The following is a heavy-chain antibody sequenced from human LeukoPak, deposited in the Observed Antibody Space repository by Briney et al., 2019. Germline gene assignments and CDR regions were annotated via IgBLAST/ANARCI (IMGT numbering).Heavy chain of an antibody. Sequence: SQTLSLTCTVSGVSFSNDGYYWSWTRQHPGKGLEWIGCIHYSGTTYYNPSLKSRVTISIDTAKNQFSLKLSSVTAADTAVYYCARGVSPDYWGQGTLVTVSS. CDR2: IHYSGTT. CDR1: GVSFSNDGYY. V-gene: IGHV4-31*03. CDR3: ARGVSPDY. J-gene: IGHJ4*02.